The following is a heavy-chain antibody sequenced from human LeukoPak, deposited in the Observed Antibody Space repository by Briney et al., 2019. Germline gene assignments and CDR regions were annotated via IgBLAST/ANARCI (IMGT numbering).Heavy chain of an antibody. Sequence: ASVKVSCRASGYTFTGYYMHWVRQAPGQGLEWMGWINPNSGGTNYAQKFQGRVTMTRDTSISTAYMELSRLRSDDTAVYYCVRDRDSSGWYNWFDPWGQGTLVTVSS. J-gene: IGHJ5*02. CDR2: INPNSGGT. CDR3: VRDRDSSGWYNWFDP. CDR1: GYTFTGYY. V-gene: IGHV1-2*02. D-gene: IGHD6-19*01.